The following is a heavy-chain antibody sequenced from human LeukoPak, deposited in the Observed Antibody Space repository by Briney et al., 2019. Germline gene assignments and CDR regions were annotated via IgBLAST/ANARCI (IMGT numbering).Heavy chain of an antibody. CDR3: ARGDGWFGELLNFDY. D-gene: IGHD3-10*01. Sequence: GGCLRLAWAPAGFTLSAYAMDWARHAPGKGLEWVSYISSITSTIYTAYSVKGRFTLTRDNDKNTLYLQMQSLRDEDTAVYYCARGDGWFGELLNFDYWGQGTLVTVPS. J-gene: IGHJ4*02. V-gene: IGHV3-48*02. CDR2: ISSITSTI. CDR1: GFTLSAYA.